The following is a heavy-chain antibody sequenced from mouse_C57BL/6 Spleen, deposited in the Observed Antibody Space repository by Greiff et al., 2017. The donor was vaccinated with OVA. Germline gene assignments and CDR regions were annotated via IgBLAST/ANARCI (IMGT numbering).Heavy chain of an antibody. D-gene: IGHD2-4*01. CDR3: ARSPYYDISWLAY. Sequence: QVQLQQSWAELVRPGASVKLSCKASGYTFTDYYINWVKQRPGQGLEWIARIYPGSGNTYYNEKFKGKATLTAEKSSSTAYMQLSSLTSEDSAVYFCARSPYYDISWLAYWGQGTLVTVSA. V-gene: IGHV1-76*01. J-gene: IGHJ3*01. CDR2: IYPGSGNT. CDR1: GYTFTDYY.